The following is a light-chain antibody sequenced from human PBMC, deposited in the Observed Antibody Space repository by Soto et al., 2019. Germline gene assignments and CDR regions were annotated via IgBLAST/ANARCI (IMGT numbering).Light chain of an antibody. Sequence: EIGLTQSPATLSSSPGERATLSCRASQTVSSKVAWYQPKTGQAPRLLIYDTSNRATGIPARFSGSGCGTDFSLTISSLEPEDFAVYYCHQRKSWHRTFGQGTKVDIK. V-gene: IGKV3-11*01. J-gene: IGKJ1*01. CDR2: DTS. CDR1: QTVSSK. CDR3: HQRKSWHRT.